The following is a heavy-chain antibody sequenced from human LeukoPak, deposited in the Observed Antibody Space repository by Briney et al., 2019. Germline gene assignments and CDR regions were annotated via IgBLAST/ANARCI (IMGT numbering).Heavy chain of an antibody. CDR1: GGSISSSSYY. Sequence: KPSETLSLTCTVSGGSISSSSYYWGWIRQPPGKGLEWIGSVYYSGSTFYNPSLKSRVTISVDTSKNQFSLRLSSVTAADTAVYYCAKHTYYYGSGSYFFDYWGQGTLVTVSS. D-gene: IGHD3-10*01. J-gene: IGHJ4*02. CDR2: VYYSGST. V-gene: IGHV4-39*01. CDR3: AKHTYYYGSGSYFFDY.